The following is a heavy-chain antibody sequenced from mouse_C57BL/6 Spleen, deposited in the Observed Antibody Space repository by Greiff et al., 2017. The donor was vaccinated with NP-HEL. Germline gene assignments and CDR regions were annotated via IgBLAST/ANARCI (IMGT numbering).Heavy chain of an antibody. CDR1: GYAFSSSW. J-gene: IGHJ3*01. V-gene: IGHV1-82*01. D-gene: IGHD3-1*01. CDR2: IYPGDGDT. CDR3: ARGAPGFAY. Sequence: QVQLQQSGPELVKPGASVKISCKASGYAFSSSWMNWVKQRPGKGLEWIGRIYPGDGDTNYNGKFKGKATLTADKSSSTAYMQLSSLTSEDSAVYFGARGAPGFAYWGQGTLVTVSA.